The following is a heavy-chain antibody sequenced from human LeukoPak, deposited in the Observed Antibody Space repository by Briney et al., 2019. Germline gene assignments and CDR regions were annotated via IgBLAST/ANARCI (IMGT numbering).Heavy chain of an antibody. D-gene: IGHD3-3*01. Sequence: PGGSLRLSCAASGFTFSSYGMHWVRQAPGKGLEWVAVISYDGSKKNQVDSVKGRFTISRDNSKNTLYLQMNSLRAEDTAVYYCAKVKIPGITIFGEAQDYWGQGTLVTVSS. CDR2: ISYDGSKK. V-gene: IGHV3-30*18. CDR1: GFTFSSYG. CDR3: AKVKIPGITIFGEAQDY. J-gene: IGHJ4*02.